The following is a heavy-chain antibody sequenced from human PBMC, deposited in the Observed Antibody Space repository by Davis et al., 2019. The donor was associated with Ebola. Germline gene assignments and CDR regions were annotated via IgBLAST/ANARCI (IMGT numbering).Heavy chain of an antibody. CDR2: IYYSGST. CDR1: GGSISSSSYY. CDR3: ARVRAWYSSGVDV. V-gene: IGHV4-39*07. J-gene: IGHJ6*04. D-gene: IGHD6-19*01. Sequence: PGGSLRLSCTVSGGSISSSSYYWGWIRQPPGKGLEWIGSIYYSGSTNYNPSLKSRVTISVDTSKNQFSLKLSSVTAADTAVYYGARVRAWYSSGVDVWGKGTTVTVSS.